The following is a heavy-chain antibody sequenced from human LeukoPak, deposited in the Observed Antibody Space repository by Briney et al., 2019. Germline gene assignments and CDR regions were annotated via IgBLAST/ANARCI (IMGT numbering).Heavy chain of an antibody. CDR1: GGSISSSTYY. Sequence: PSETLSLTCTVSGGSISSSTYYWGWIRQPPGKGLEWIGSIYYSGSTYYNPSLKSRVTISVDTSKNQFSLKLSSVTAADTAVYYCARRIEDIVVALDAFDIWGQGTMVTVSS. J-gene: IGHJ3*02. V-gene: IGHV4-39*01. CDR3: ARRIEDIVVALDAFDI. CDR2: IYYSGST. D-gene: IGHD2-2*01.